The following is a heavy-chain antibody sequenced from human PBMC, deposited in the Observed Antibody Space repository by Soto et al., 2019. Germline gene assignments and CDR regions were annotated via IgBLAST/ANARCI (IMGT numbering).Heavy chain of an antibody. CDR3: ARDLGSSWYPEYFQH. J-gene: IGHJ1*01. CDR2: ISSSSSTI. V-gene: IGHV3-48*01. CDR1: GFTFSSYS. D-gene: IGHD6-13*01. Sequence: GGSLRLSCAASGFTFSSYSMNWVLQAPGKGLEWVSYISSSSSTIYYADSVKGRFTISRDNAKNSLYLQMNSLRAEDTAVYYCARDLGSSWYPEYFQHWGQGTLVTVSS.